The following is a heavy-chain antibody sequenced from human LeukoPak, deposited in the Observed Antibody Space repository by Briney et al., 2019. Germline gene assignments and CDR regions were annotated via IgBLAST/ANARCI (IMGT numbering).Heavy chain of an antibody. CDR2: ISGSGGST. J-gene: IGHJ4*02. V-gene: IGHV3-23*01. Sequence: GGSLRLSCAASGFTFSNYAMSWVRQAPGKGLEWVSAISGSGGSTYYADSVKGRFSVSRDNSKNTLYLQMNSLRAEDTAVYFCAKIGSAYYFDYYWGQGTLATVSS. CDR1: GFTFSNYA. CDR3: AKIGSAYYFDYY. D-gene: IGHD3-22*01.